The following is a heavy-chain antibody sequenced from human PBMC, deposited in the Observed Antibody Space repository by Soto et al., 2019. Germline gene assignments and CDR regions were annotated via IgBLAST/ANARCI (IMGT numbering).Heavy chain of an antibody. D-gene: IGHD3-3*01. J-gene: IGHJ4*02. Sequence: ASVKVSCKASGYTFTSYGISWVRQAPVQGLEWMGWISAYNGNTNYAQKLQGRVTMTTDTSTSTAYMELRSLRSDDTAVYYCARDTTIFGVVAAQGYWGQGTLVTVSS. V-gene: IGHV1-18*04. CDR2: ISAYNGNT. CDR1: GYTFTSYG. CDR3: ARDTTIFGVVAAQGY.